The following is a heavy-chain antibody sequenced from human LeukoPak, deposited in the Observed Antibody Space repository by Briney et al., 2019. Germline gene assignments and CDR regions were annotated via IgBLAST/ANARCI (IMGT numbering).Heavy chain of an antibody. CDR2: ISSSGSTI. CDR1: GFTFSRYS. CDR3: ARVGYGGNFPDCFDY. J-gene: IGHJ4*02. Sequence: PGGSLRLSCAASGFTFSRYSMNWIRQAPGKGLEWVSYISSSGSTIYYADSVKGRFTISRDNAKNSLYLQMNSLRAEDTAVYYCARVGYGGNFPDCFDYWGQGTLVTVSS. V-gene: IGHV3-48*04. D-gene: IGHD4-23*01.